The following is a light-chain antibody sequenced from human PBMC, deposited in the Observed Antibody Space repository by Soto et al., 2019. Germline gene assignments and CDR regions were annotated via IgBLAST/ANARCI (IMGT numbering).Light chain of an antibody. CDR3: QQYDTSPPRLT. Sequence: EIVLTQSPGTLSLSPGDRATLSCRASQSVSSRSLAWYQQKPGQAPRLLIYSASSRARGIPDRFSGSGSGTDFTLTINRLEPEDFAVYYCQQYDTSPPRLTFGGGTKV. J-gene: IGKJ4*01. V-gene: IGKV3-20*01. CDR2: SAS. CDR1: QSVSSRS.